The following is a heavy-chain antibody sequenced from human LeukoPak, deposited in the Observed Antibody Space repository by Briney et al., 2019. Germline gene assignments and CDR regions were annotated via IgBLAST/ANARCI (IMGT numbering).Heavy chain of an antibody. Sequence: ASVKVSCKASGYTFTGYYMHWVRQAPGQGLEWLGWINPKNGGTNYAQKLRGRVTMTTDTSTSTAYMELRSLRSDDTAVYYCARFFTGDYYDSSGSYWGQGTLVTVSS. J-gene: IGHJ4*02. CDR1: GYTFTGYY. CDR3: ARFFTGDYYDSSGSY. V-gene: IGHV1-2*02. CDR2: INPKNGGT. D-gene: IGHD3-22*01.